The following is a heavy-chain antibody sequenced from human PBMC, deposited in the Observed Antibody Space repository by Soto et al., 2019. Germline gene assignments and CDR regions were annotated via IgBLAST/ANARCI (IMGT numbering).Heavy chain of an antibody. J-gene: IGHJ4*02. CDR2: ISYDGSHK. CDR1: GFIFSSYA. Sequence: GGSLRLSCAASGFIFSSYAMHWVRQAPGKGLEWVAVISYDGSHKYYADSVKGRFTISRDNSKNTLYLQMNSLRAEDTAVSYCVDKVPTTYYFDYWGQGTLVNVSS. CDR3: VDKVPTTYYFDY. V-gene: IGHV3-30-3*01. D-gene: IGHD1-1*01.